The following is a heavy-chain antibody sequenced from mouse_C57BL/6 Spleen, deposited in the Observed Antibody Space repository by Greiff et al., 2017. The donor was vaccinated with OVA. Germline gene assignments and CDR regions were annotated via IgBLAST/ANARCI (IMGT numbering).Heavy chain of an antibody. D-gene: IGHD2-3*01. Sequence: QVQLQQPGTELVKPGASVKLSCKASGYTFTSYWMHWVKQRPGQGLEWIGNINTSNGGTNYYEKFKSKATLTVDNSSSTAYMQHSSLTSEDTTIYKSARERKERLLYAMDYWGQGTSVTVSS. CDR3: ARERKERLLYAMDY. V-gene: IGHV1-53*01. CDR2: INTSNGGT. CDR1: GYTFTSYW. J-gene: IGHJ4*01.